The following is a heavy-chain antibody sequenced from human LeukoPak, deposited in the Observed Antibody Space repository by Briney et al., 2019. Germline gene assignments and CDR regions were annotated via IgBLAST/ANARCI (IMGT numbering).Heavy chain of an antibody. CDR2: ISYEGGNK. Sequence: PGGSLRPSCVASGFIFSTYGMNWVRQAPGKGLEWVAVISYEGGNKDYSDSVKGRFTISRDNSKSTLYLQLNSLRADDTAVYYCAKDRHRGGYDPDGMDVWGQGTTVTVSS. V-gene: IGHV3-30*18. J-gene: IGHJ6*02. D-gene: IGHD5-24*01. CDR3: AKDRHRGGYDPDGMDV. CDR1: GFIFSTYG.